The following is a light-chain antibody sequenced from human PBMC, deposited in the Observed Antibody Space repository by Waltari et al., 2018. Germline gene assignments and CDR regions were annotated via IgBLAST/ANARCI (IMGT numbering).Light chain of an antibody. CDR3: QSADGGSRYWV. V-gene: IGLV3-25*03. Sequence: SYELTQPPSVSVSPGQTARIPCSGEELPKQYVYWYQQKPGQAPVLLIYKDTERPSGFPGRFSGSTSGTTVTLTIRGVQAEDEADYYCQSADGGSRYWVFGGGTKVTVL. CDR1: ELPKQY. CDR2: KDT. J-gene: IGLJ3*02.